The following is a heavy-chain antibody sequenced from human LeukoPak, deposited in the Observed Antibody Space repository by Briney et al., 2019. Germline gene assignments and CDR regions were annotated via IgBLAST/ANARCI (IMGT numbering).Heavy chain of an antibody. CDR1: GHTFTTYY. Sequence: ASVTVSCKASGHTFTTYYIHWVRQAPGQGLEWMGVINPSGGSTTHAQNFQGRVTMTRDTSTSTVYMELSSLRSEDTAVYYCARDSSSWYFDYWGQGTLVTVSS. V-gene: IGHV1-46*01. CDR3: ARDSSSWYFDY. D-gene: IGHD6-13*01. CDR2: INPSGGST. J-gene: IGHJ4*02.